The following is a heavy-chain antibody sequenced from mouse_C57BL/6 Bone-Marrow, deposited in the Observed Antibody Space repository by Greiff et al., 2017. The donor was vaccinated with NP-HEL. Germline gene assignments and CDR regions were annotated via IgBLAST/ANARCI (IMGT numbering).Heavy chain of an antibody. V-gene: IGHV1-82*01. J-gene: IGHJ3*01. CDR3: ARDDYDGFAY. D-gene: IGHD2-4*01. Sequence: QVQLQQSGPELVKPGASVKISCKASGYAFSSSWMNWVKQRPGKGLEWIGRIYPGDGATNYNGKFKGKATLTADKSSSTAYMQLSSLTSEDYAVYFCARDDYDGFAYWGQGTLVTVSA. CDR2: IYPGDGAT. CDR1: GYAFSSSW.